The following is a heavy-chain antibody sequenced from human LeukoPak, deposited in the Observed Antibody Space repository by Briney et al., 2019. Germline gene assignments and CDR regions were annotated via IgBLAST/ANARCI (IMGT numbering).Heavy chain of an antibody. CDR2: ISSSSSYK. CDR1: GFTFSSYS. J-gene: IGHJ4*02. Sequence: GGSLRLTCAASGFTFSSYSMNWVRQAPGKGLEWVSSISSSSSYKNYADSMKGRFTISRDNAKNSLYLQMNSLRAEDTAVYYCARELDGSGSYYDYWGQGTLVTVSS. CDR3: ARELDGSGSYYDY. D-gene: IGHD3-10*01. V-gene: IGHV3-21*01.